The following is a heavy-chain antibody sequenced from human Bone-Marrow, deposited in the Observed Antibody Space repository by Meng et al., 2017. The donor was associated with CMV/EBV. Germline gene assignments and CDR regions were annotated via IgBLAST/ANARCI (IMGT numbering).Heavy chain of an antibody. Sequence: GESLKISCAASGFTFSSYWMHWVRQAPGKGLEWVSRINSDGSNTSYADSVKGRFTISSDNAKNTLYLQMTSLRAEDTAVYYCARSWGLNWFDPWVHGTLVTVSS. CDR3: ARSWGLNWFDP. D-gene: IGHD7-27*01. CDR2: INSDGSNT. CDR1: GFTFSSYW. J-gene: IGHJ5*02. V-gene: IGHV3-74*01.